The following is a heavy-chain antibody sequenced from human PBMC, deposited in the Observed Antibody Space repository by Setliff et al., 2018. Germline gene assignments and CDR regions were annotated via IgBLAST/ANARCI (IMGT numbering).Heavy chain of an antibody. CDR1: GYTFSTYA. Sequence: ASVKVSCKGSGYTFSTYAIIWMRQAPGQGLEWMGWINTNTGNPTYAQGFTGRFVFSLDTSVSTAYLQISSLKAEDTAVYYCASSAKAARPGYYYYYMDVWGKGTTVTVSS. CDR2: INTNTGNP. CDR3: ASSAKAARPGYYYYYMDV. V-gene: IGHV7-4-1*02. D-gene: IGHD6-6*01. J-gene: IGHJ6*03.